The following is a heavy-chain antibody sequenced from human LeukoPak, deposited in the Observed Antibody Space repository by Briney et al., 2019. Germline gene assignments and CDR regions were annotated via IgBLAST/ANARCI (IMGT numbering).Heavy chain of an antibody. J-gene: IGHJ4*02. CDR1: GFTFSRYG. CDR2: IGGGGVST. CDR3: ARRAGAYSHPHDY. V-gene: IGHV3-23*01. Sequence: GGSLRLSCAASGFTFSRYGMSWVRQAPGKGLEWVSSIGGGGVSTYFADSVKGRFTISRDNSKNTLYLQMNSLRAEDTAVYYCARRAGAYSHPHDYWGQGTLVTVSS. D-gene: IGHD4/OR15-4a*01.